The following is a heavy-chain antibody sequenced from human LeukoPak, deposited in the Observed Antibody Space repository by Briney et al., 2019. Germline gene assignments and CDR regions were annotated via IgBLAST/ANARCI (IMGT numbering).Heavy chain of an antibody. J-gene: IGHJ2*01. CDR1: GGSISSYY. CDR3: ARVYYSSSYDYWYFDL. Sequence: PSETLSLTCTVSGGSISSYYWNWIRQPPGKGLEYIGYIFYSGRTNYNRSLKSRVTISVDTSKNQFSLKLSSVTAADTAVYYCARVYYSSSYDYWYFDLWGRGTLVTVSS. D-gene: IGHD6-13*01. CDR2: IFYSGRT. V-gene: IGHV4-59*01.